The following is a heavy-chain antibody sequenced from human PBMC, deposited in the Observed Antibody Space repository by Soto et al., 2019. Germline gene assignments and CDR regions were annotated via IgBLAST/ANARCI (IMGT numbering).Heavy chain of an antibody. CDR1: GYTFTGYY. J-gene: IGHJ6*02. CDR3: ARALYGSGSYYLRGMDV. CDR2: INPNSGGT. Sequence: ASVKVSCKASGYTFTGYYMHWVRQAPGQGLEWMGWINPNSGGTNYAQKLQGWVTMTRDTSISTAYMELSRLRSDDTAVYYCARALYGSGSYYLRGMDVWGQGTTVTVSS. D-gene: IGHD3-10*01. V-gene: IGHV1-2*04.